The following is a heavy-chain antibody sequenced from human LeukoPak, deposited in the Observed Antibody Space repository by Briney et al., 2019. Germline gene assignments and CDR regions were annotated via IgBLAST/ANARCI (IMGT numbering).Heavy chain of an antibody. CDR3: ARDLPLDYVWGSYHS. J-gene: IGHJ4*02. D-gene: IGHD3-16*02. Sequence: ASVKVSCKASGYTFTSYGISWVRQAPGQGLEWMGWISAYNGNTNYAQKLQGRVTMTTDTSTSTAYMELRSLRSDDTAVYYCARDLPLDYVWGSYHSWGQGTLVTVSS. CDR2: ISAYNGNT. V-gene: IGHV1-18*01. CDR1: GYTFTSYG.